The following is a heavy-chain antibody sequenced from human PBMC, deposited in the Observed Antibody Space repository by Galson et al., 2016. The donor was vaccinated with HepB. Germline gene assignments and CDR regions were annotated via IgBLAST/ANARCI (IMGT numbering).Heavy chain of an antibody. CDR2: ISYDGSHK. V-gene: IGHV3-30*04. CDR3: AREQRPVVVSQGGFDY. Sequence: SLRLSCAASGFTFSSYAMHRVRQAPGKGLEWVAVISYDGSHKYYADSVKGRFTISRDNSKNTLSLQMNSLRAEDTAVYYCAREQRPVVVSQGGFDYWGQGTLVTVSS. J-gene: IGHJ4*02. D-gene: IGHD3-22*01. CDR1: GFTFSSYA.